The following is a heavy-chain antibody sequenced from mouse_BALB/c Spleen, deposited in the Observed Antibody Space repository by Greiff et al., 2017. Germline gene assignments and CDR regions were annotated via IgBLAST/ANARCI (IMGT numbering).Heavy chain of an antibody. V-gene: IGHV5-15*02. J-gene: IGHJ2*01. CDR3: ARVYYGTTGYFDY. CDR1: GFTFSDYG. Sequence: EVHLVESGGGLVQPGGSRKLSCAASGFTFSDYGMAWVRQAPGKGPEWVAFISNLAYSIYYADTVTGRFTISRENAKNTLYLEMSSLRSEDTAMYYCARVYYGTTGYFDYWGQGTTLTVSS. D-gene: IGHD2-1*01. CDR2: ISNLAYSI.